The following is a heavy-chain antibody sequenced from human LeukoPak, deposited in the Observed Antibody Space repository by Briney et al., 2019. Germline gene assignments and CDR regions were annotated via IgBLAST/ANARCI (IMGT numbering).Heavy chain of an antibody. V-gene: IGHV3-48*03. Sequence: PGGSLRLSCAASGFTFSSYEMNWGRQAPGKGLEWVSYISSSGSTIYYADSVKGRFTISRDNAKNSLYLQMNSLRAEDTAVYYCAREGTSITGTRRGFDPWGQGTLVTVSS. J-gene: IGHJ5*02. CDR2: ISSSGSTI. D-gene: IGHD1-7*01. CDR3: AREGTSITGTRRGFDP. CDR1: GFTFSSYE.